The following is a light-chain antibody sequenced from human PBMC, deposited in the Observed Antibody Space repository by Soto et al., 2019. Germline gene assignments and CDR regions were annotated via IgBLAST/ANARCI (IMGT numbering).Light chain of an antibody. J-gene: IGKJ2*01. CDR2: WAS. Sequence: DIVMTQSPDSLAVSLGERATINCKSSQSVLYNSNNKNYLAWYQQKPGQPPKLLIYWASTRDSGVPDRFSGSGSGTDFTLTISSLQAEDVAVYYCQQYYNIPPTFGQGTKLEIK. CDR1: QSVLYNSNNKNY. V-gene: IGKV4-1*01. CDR3: QQYYNIPPT.